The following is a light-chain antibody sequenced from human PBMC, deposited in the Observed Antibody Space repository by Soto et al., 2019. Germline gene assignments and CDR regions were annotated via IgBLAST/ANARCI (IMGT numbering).Light chain of an antibody. CDR3: LRHNNYPFT. Sequence: DIQMTQSPSSLSASVGDRVTITCRASQGIRNGLGWYQQKPGKAPKRLIYAASSSQSGVPSRFSGSGSGTEFTLTISSLQAEDASTYYCLRHNNYPFTFGPGTKVDIK. J-gene: IGKJ3*01. CDR1: QGIRNG. V-gene: IGKV1-17*01. CDR2: AAS.